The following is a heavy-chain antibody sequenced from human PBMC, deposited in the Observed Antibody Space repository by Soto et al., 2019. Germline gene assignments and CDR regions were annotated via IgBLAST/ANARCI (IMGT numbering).Heavy chain of an antibody. Sequence: SVKVSCKASGGTFSSYAISWVRQAPGQGLEWMGGIIPIFGTANYAQKFQGRVTITADESTSTAYMELSSLRSEDTAVYYCASTVFGVVIMDYYYGMDVWGQGTTVTVSS. CDR1: GGTFSSYA. CDR3: ASTVFGVVIMDYYYGMDV. V-gene: IGHV1-69*13. D-gene: IGHD3-3*01. CDR2: IIPIFGTA. J-gene: IGHJ6*02.